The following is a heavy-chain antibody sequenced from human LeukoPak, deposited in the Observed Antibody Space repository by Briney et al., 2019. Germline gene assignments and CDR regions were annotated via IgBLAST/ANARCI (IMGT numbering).Heavy chain of an antibody. CDR2: ISSSGSII. J-gene: IGHJ4*02. Sequence: GGSLILSCAASGFTFSSFEMNWVRQAPGKGLEWVSYISSSGSIINYADSVKGRFTISRDNAKNSLYLQMNSLRAEDTAVYYCAGNDYADYWGQGTLVTVSS. V-gene: IGHV3-48*03. CDR3: AGNDYADY. CDR1: GFTFSSFE.